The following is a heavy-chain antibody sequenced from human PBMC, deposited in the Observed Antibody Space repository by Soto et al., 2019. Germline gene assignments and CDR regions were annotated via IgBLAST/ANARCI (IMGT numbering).Heavy chain of an antibody. J-gene: IGHJ4*02. V-gene: IGHV4-4*02. CDR2: IFHDGTA. CDR3: TRLVYDTRLNYMYFDF. Sequence: SETLSLTCAVSGVSISSGNWWTFFRQTPQRGLEYIGEIFHDGTANYYPSFERRVAISVDTSKNQFSLKLTSVTAADTAIYFCTRLVYDTRLNYMYFDFWGQGALVTVSS. D-gene: IGHD2-8*01. CDR1: GVSISSGNW.